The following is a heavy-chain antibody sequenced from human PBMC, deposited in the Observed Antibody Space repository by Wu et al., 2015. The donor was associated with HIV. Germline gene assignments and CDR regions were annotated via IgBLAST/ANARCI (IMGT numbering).Heavy chain of an antibody. CDR2: MNPSNGHI. J-gene: IGHJ5*01. V-gene: IGHV1-18*01. Sequence: LVQFGPEAKRPGASVKVSCKASYMLTSFPIGWVRQAPGQRLEWMGWMNPSNGHIQPAQKFQDRINMSTDNSAHTAYMELRSLTSDDAAIYFCARVQFDPRYYTYFDLWGQGTLVTVSS. D-gene: IGHD1-26*01. CDR1: YMLTSFP. CDR3: ARVQFDPRYYTYFDL.